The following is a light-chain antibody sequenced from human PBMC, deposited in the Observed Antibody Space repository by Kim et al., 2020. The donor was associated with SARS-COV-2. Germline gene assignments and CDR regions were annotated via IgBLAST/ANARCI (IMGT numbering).Light chain of an antibody. CDR2: DAS. CDR3: QQYYSYPFT. Sequence: ASIGDRVTITCRASQGRSAYLAWVQQKPGKAPKSLIYDASNLESGVPSRFSGSGSGTDFTLTISSLQPEDFAIYYCQQYYSYPFTFGQGTKVDIK. CDR1: QGRSAY. J-gene: IGKJ2*01. V-gene: IGKV1-16*01.